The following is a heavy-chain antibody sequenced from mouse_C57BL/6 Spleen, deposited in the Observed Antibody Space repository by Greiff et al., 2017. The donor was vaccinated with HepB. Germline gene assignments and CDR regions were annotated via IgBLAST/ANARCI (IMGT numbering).Heavy chain of an antibody. V-gene: IGHV5-17*01. Sequence: EVQRVESGGGLVKPGGSLKLSCAASGFTFSDYGMHWVRQAPEKGLEWVAYISSGSSTIYYAETVKGRFTISRDNAKNTLFLQMTSLRSEDTAMYYCARNMVTTGYFDYWGQGTTLTVSS. CDR1: GFTFSDYG. CDR3: ARNMVTTGYFDY. D-gene: IGHD2-2*01. CDR2: ISSGSSTI. J-gene: IGHJ2*01.